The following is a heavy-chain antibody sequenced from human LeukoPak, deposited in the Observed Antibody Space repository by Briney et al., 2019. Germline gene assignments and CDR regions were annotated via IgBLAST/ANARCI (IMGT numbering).Heavy chain of an antibody. D-gene: IGHD3-22*01. J-gene: IGHJ6*02. V-gene: IGHV4-4*02. CDR1: GVSISNTNW. CDR2: VNLQGST. Sequence: PSETLSLTCGVSGVSISNTNWWTWFRQPPGKGLEWIGEVNLQGSTNYNPSLKSRVAISVDKSENHISLKLTSVTAADTAVYYCARAPYYYDSSGPWGMDVWGQGATVTVSS. CDR3: ARAPYYYDSSGPWGMDV.